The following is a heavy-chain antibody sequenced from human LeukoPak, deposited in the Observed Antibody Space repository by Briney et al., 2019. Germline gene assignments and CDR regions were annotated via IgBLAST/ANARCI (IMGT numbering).Heavy chain of an antibody. CDR3: AKDIAARFYFDY. D-gene: IGHD6-6*01. Sequence: GGSLRLSCAASGFTFSSYAMSWVRQAPGRGLEWVSAISGSGGSTYYADSVKGRFTISRDNSKNTLYLQMNSLRAEDTAVYYCAKDIAARFYFDYWGQGTLVTVSS. CDR1: GFTFSSYA. J-gene: IGHJ4*02. CDR2: ISGSGGST. V-gene: IGHV3-23*01.